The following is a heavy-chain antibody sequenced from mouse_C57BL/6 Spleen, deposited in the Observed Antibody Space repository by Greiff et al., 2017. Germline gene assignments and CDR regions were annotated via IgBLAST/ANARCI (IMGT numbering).Heavy chain of an antibody. Sequence: QVQLQQPGTELVKPGASVKLSCKASGYTFTSYWMHWVKQRPGQGLEWIGNINPSNGDTNYNEKFKGKATLTVDKSSSTAYMQLSSLTSEDSAVYECAREWLRRDFDDWGKGTTLTVAS. V-gene: IGHV1-53*01. J-gene: IGHJ2*01. CDR2: INPSNGDT. CDR3: AREWLRRDFDD. CDR1: GYTFTSYW. D-gene: IGHD2-2*01.